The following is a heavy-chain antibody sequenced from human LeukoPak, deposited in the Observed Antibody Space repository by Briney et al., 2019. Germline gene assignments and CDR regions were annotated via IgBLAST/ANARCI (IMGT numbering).Heavy chain of an antibody. D-gene: IGHD3-22*01. CDR2: IYTSGST. Sequence: SETLSLTCTVSGGSISSYYWSWIRQPARKGLEWIGRIYTSGSTNYNPSLKSRVTMSVDTSKNQFSLKLSSVTAADTAVYYCARDQGYDSSGYYVGYYFDYWGQGTRVTVSS. CDR3: ARDQGYDSSGYYVGYYFDY. CDR1: GGSISSYY. J-gene: IGHJ4*02. V-gene: IGHV4-4*07.